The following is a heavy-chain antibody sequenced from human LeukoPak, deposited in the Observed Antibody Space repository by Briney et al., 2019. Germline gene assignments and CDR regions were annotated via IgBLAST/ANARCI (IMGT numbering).Heavy chain of an antibody. CDR2: ISAYNGNT. Sequence: ASVKVSCKASGYTFTSYGISWVRQAPGQGLEWMGWISAYNGNTNYAQKLQDRVTMTTDTSTSTAYMELRSLRSDDTAVYYCARGPIVVVTDNWFDPWGQGTLVIVSS. CDR1: GYTFTSYG. V-gene: IGHV1-18*01. J-gene: IGHJ5*02. CDR3: ARGPIVVVTDNWFDP. D-gene: IGHD3-22*01.